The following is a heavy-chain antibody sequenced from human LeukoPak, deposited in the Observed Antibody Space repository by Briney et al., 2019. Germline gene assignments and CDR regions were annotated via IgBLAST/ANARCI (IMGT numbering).Heavy chain of an antibody. Sequence: PSETLSLTCAVSGGSISSSNWWSWVRQPPGKGLEWIGEIYHSGSTNYNPSLKSRVTISVDKSKNQFSLKLSSVTAADTAVYYCARRIQLWLPYYGMDVWGQGTTVTVSS. V-gene: IGHV4-4*02. CDR1: GGSISSSNW. CDR2: IYHSGST. J-gene: IGHJ6*02. D-gene: IGHD5-18*01. CDR3: ARRIQLWLPYYGMDV.